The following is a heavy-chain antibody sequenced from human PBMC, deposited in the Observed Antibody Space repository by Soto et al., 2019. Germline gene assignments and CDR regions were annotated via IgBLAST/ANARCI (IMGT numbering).Heavy chain of an antibody. CDR1: GGVFSSEG. V-gene: IGHV3-7*01. Sequence: SVCWSGSGGVFSSEGIGWVRQAPGKGLEWVANIKQDGSEKYYVDSVKGRFTISRDNAKNSLYLQMNSLRAEDTAVYYCARLVFWSGPWGKGTTVTVSS. J-gene: IGHJ6*04. CDR3: ARLVFWSGP. D-gene: IGHD3-3*01. CDR2: IKQDGSEK.